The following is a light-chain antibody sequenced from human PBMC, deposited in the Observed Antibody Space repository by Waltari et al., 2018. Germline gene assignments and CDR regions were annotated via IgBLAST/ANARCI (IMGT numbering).Light chain of an antibody. CDR1: QSLLYNSNDKNY. V-gene: IGKV4-1*01. CDR2: WAS. Sequence: DIVMTQSPDSLAVSLGERVTINCKSSQSLLYNSNDKNYLAWYQQKPGQPPKLLFYWASSRHSWVPDRFSGSGFATDFTLTISSLQAEDVAVYYCQQYYSRRTFGQGTRVEIK. J-gene: IGKJ1*01. CDR3: QQYYSRRT.